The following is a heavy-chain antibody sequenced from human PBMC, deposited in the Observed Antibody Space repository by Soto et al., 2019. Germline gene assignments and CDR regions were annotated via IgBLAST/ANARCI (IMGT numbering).Heavy chain of an antibody. CDR2: ITSGGTVF. Sequence: GGSLRLSCAVSGFNVGDYEMNWARQAPGKGLEWISMITSGGTVFYYSDSVRGRFAISRDDSANSLHLQMDNLRVEDTAFYFCARGRYALGVWGQGTSVTVSS. CDR1: GFNVGDYE. CDR3: ARGRYALGV. J-gene: IGHJ6*02. V-gene: IGHV3-48*03.